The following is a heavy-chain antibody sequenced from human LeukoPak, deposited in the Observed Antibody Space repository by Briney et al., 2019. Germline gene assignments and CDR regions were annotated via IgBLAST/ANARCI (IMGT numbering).Heavy chain of an antibody. Sequence: GGSLRLSCAASGFTFSSYWMSWFRQAPGKGLEWVANIKQDGSEKYYVDSVKGRFTISRDNAKNSLYLQMNSLRAEDTAVYYCARDKFSMVRGVLDVWGKGTTVTVSS. CDR3: ARDKFSMVRGVLDV. J-gene: IGHJ6*04. CDR2: IKQDGSEK. V-gene: IGHV3-7*01. CDR1: GFTFSSYW. D-gene: IGHD3-10*01.